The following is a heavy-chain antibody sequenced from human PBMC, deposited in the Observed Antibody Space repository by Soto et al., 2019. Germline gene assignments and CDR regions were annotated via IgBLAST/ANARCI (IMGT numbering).Heavy chain of an antibody. D-gene: IGHD6-19*01. CDR1: GGSIRSYC. J-gene: IGHJ4*02. V-gene: IGHV4-59*01. CDR2: IDYSGIT. CDR3: ARGGWGSSGSRPESEFDS. Sequence: SETLSLTCTVSGGSIRSYCWSWIRQPPGKGLEWIGYIDYSGITNYNPSLKSRVTMSGDTSKNQFSLKMNSVTAADTAVYYCARGGWGSSGSRPESEFDSWGQGTLVTVSS.